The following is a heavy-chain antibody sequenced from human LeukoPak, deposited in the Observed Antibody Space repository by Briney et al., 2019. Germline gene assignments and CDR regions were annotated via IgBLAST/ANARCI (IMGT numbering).Heavy chain of an antibody. J-gene: IGHJ4*02. CDR2: ITQDGSRG. D-gene: IGHD5-12*01. CDR1: GFTFYTYW. V-gene: IGHV3-7*01. Sequence: PGGSLRLSCAASGFTFYTYWMNWGRQAPGKGLEWVDNITQDGSRGFYVDSVKGRFTFSRDNAMNSLFLQMNNLIAEDTAVYYCARGLWSGYDLWGQGTLVTVSS. CDR3: ARGLWSGYDL.